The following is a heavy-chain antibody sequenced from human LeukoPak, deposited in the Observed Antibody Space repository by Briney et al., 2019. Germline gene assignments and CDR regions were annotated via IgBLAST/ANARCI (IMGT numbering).Heavy chain of an antibody. CDR3: ARDFYFGSGDAFDI. J-gene: IGHJ3*02. CDR2: ISNDGRND. Sequence: GRSLRLSCAASGLGFSSHAMLWVRQAPGGGLEWVATISNDGRNDFYADSVKGRFTISRDNSWNTLYLQMNSLRVEDTAVYFCARDFYFGSGDAFDIWGQGTMVTVSS. D-gene: IGHD3-10*01. CDR1: GLGFSSHA. V-gene: IGHV3-30*04.